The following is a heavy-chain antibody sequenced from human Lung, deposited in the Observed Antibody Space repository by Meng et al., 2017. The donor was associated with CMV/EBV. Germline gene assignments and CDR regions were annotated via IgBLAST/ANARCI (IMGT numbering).Heavy chain of an antibody. D-gene: IGHD5-24*01. CDR2: MYHSGTT. CDR3: ATQESRDGHNPY. V-gene: IGHV4-4*02. J-gene: IGHJ4*02. Sequence: QRQWTGPGLVKPSGTLSLTCGVSGGSISRSYWGTWVRQSPGKGLEWIGEMYHSGTTNYNPSLKSRVTISMGKSNNQLSLKLNSVTAADTAVYYCATQESRDGHNPYWGQGTLVTVSS. CDR1: GGSISRSYW.